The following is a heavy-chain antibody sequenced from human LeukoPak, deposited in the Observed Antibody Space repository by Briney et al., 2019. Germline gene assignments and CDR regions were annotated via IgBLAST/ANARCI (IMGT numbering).Heavy chain of an antibody. Sequence: ASVNVSCKASGYTFTSYYMHWVRQAPGQGLEWMGIINPSGGSTSYAQKFQGRVTMTRDTSTSTVYMELSSLRSEDTAVYYCARSVEPEPLVYYYGMDVWGQGTTVTVSS. D-gene: IGHD4-23*01. V-gene: IGHV1-46*01. CDR3: ARSVEPEPLVYYYGMDV. CDR1: GYTFTSYY. CDR2: INPSGGST. J-gene: IGHJ6*02.